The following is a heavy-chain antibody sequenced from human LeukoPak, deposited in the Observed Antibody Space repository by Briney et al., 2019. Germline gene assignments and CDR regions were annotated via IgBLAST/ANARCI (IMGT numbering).Heavy chain of an antibody. Sequence: PGGSLRLSCAASGFTFSSYWMSWVRQAPGKGLEWVANIKQDGSEKYYVDSVKGRFTISRDNAKNSLYLQMNSLRAEDTAVYYCARDDGPDFWSGYYAPYYYYGMDVWGQGTTVTVSS. D-gene: IGHD3-3*01. CDR1: GFTFSSYW. V-gene: IGHV3-7*01. CDR3: ARDDGPDFWSGYYAPYYYYGMDV. J-gene: IGHJ6*02. CDR2: IKQDGSEK.